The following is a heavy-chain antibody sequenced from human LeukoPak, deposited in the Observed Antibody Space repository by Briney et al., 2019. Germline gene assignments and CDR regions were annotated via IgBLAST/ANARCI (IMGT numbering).Heavy chain of an antibody. CDR1: GGSISSYY. D-gene: IGHD6-13*01. V-gene: IGHV4-59*01. CDR3: ARGPPTDQAADFVY. Sequence: SETLSLTCTVSGGSISSYYWSWIRQPPGKGLEWIGYIYYSGSTNYNPSLKSRVTISVDTSKNQFSLKLSSVTAADTAVYYCARGPPTDQAADFVYWGQGTLVTVSS. CDR2: IYYSGST. J-gene: IGHJ4*02.